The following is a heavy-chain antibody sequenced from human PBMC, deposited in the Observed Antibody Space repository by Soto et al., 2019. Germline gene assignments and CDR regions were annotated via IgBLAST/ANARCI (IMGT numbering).Heavy chain of an antibody. CDR2: LIPMFGTT. V-gene: IGHV1-69*18. Sequence: QVQLVQSGAAAKTPRSSVQVSCEASGGTFSSYPITWVRQAPGQGLEWRGRLIPMFGTTDYAQRFQGRVTFPADESTNTASMEVTDLASEDTAVYYCARAAVLTFTRFSDVDVWGQGTTFTVPS. J-gene: IGHJ6*02. CDR3: ARAAVLTFTRFSDVDV. D-gene: IGHD6-25*01. CDR1: GGTFSSYP.